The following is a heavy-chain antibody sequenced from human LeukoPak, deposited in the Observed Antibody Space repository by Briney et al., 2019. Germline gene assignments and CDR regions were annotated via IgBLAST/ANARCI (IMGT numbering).Heavy chain of an antibody. D-gene: IGHD3-22*01. V-gene: IGHV3-48*01. CDR1: GFTFSSYS. CDR3: ARVKDWYYYDSRFDY. J-gene: IGHJ4*02. CDR2: ISSSSSTI. Sequence: GGSLRLSCAASGFTFSSYSMNWVRQAPGKGLEWVSYISSSSSTIYYADSVKGRFTISRNNAKNSLYLQMNSLRAEDTAVYYCARVKDWYYYDSRFDYWGQGTLVTVSS.